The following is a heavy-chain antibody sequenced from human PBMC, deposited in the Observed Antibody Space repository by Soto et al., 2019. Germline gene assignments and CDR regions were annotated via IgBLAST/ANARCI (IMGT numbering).Heavy chain of an antibody. D-gene: IGHD2-2*01. J-gene: IGHJ6*02. CDR2: IYYSGGT. V-gene: IGHV4-31*03. CDR1: GGSISSGGYY. Sequence: QVQLQESGPGLVKPSQTLSLTCTVSGGSISSGGYYWSWIRQHPGKGLEWIGYIYYSGGTYYNPSLKSRVTISVDTSKNQFSLKLSSVTAADTAVYYCARDRDCSSNSCYYGMDVWGQGTTVTVSS. CDR3: ARDRDCSSNSCYYGMDV.